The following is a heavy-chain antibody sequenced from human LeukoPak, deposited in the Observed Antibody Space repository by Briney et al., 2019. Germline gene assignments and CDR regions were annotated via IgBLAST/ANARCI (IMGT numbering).Heavy chain of an antibody. D-gene: IGHD3-22*01. V-gene: IGHV3-23*01. Sequence: GGSLRLSCAASGFTFSSYGMSWVRQAPGKGLEWVSAISGSGGSTYYADSVKGRFTISRDNSKNTLYLQMNSLRAEDTAVYYCAKDPEGYDSSGPFDYWGQGTLVTVSS. CDR1: GFTFSSYG. CDR3: AKDPEGYDSSGPFDY. J-gene: IGHJ4*02. CDR2: ISGSGGST.